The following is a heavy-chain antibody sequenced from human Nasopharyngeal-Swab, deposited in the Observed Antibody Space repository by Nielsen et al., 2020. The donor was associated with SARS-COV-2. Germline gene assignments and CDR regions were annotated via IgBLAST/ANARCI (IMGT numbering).Heavy chain of an antibody. CDR3: ARIFPYSSSWYGKYYFDY. CDR2: IYHSGST. D-gene: IGHD6-13*01. J-gene: IGHJ4*02. V-gene: IGHV4-39*01. Sequence: WIRQPPGKGLEWIGSIYHSGSTYYNPSLKSRVTISVDTSKNQFSLKLSSVTAADTAVYYCARIFPYSSSWYGKYYFDYWGQGTLVTVSS.